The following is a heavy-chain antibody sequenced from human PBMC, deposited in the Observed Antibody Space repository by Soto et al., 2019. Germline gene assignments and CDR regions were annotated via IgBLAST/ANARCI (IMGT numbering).Heavy chain of an antibody. Sequence: ASVKVSCKASGGTFSSYAISWVRQAPGQGLEWMGGVIPIFGTANYAQKFQGRVTITADESTSTAYMELSSLRSEDTAVYYCASPAGTPRDYYDGKDVWGQGTTVTVSS. J-gene: IGHJ6*02. CDR3: ASPAGTPRDYYDGKDV. D-gene: IGHD2-15*01. CDR2: VIPIFGTA. V-gene: IGHV1-69*13. CDR1: GGTFSSYA.